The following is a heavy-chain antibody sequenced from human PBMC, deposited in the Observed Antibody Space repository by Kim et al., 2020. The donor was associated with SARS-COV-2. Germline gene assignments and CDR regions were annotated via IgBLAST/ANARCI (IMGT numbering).Heavy chain of an antibody. CDR1: GFTFSTYN. J-gene: IGHJ5*02. CDR3: ARGPDASPPGP. CDR2: ISGSSSAI. Sequence: GGSLRLSCAASGFTFSTYNMNWVRQAPGKGLEWVSSISGSSSAIYYADSVKGRFTISRDNAKNSLHLQMNSLTAEDTAVYYCARGPDASPPGPWGQGTL. V-gene: IGHV3-21*01.